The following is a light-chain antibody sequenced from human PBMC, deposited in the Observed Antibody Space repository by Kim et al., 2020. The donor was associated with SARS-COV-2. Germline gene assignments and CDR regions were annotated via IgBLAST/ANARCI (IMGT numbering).Light chain of an antibody. Sequence: DIQMTQSPSTLSASVGDRVTITCRASQSISGWFAWYQQKPGQAPKLLLCEAYSLESGVPSRFSGGGSGTEFTPTISSLPPDDFATFYCQHYGDYSWTFGKGTRVDIK. CDR3: QHYGDYSWT. V-gene: IGKV1-5*03. CDR1: QSISGW. J-gene: IGKJ1*01. CDR2: EAY.